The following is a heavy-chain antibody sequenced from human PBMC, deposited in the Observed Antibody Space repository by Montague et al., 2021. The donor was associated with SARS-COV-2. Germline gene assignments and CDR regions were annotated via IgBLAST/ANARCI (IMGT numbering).Heavy chain of an antibody. Sequence: SLRLSCAASGFTFNNFAMHWVRQAPGKGLEWVAVISYDGSIKYYADSLRGRFTISRDSSKKALYLQMNSLSSEDTAVHYCAKNRDIFWFGEGRDSMDVWGQGTTVIVSS. CDR3: AKNRDIFWFGEGRDSMDV. D-gene: IGHD3-10*01. CDR2: ISYDGSIK. V-gene: IGHV3-30*18. CDR1: GFTFNNFA. J-gene: IGHJ6*02.